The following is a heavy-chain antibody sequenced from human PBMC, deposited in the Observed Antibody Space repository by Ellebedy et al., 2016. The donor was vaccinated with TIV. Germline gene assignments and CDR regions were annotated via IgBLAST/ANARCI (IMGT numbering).Heavy chain of an antibody. CDR2: FDPEDGET. J-gene: IGHJ6*02. Sequence: ASVKVSYKVSGYTLTELSMHWVRQAPGKGLEWMGGFDPEDGETIYAQKFQGRVTMTEDTSTDTAYMELSSLRSEDTAVYYCATRGTAGATTYYYYYGMDVWGQGTTVTVSS. V-gene: IGHV1-24*01. D-gene: IGHD1-26*01. CDR3: ATRGTAGATTYYYYYGMDV. CDR1: GYTLTELS.